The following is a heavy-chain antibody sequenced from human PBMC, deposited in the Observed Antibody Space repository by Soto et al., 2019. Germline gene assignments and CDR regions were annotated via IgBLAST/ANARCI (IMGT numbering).Heavy chain of an antibody. CDR2: ISGSGGTT. CDR3: AKDHRD. Sequence: EVQLLESGGGLVQPGGSLRLSCAGSGFTFSNYGMSWVRQAPGKGLEWVSAISGSGGTTYYADSVRGRFTISRDNSKNTLYLQMNSLRAEDTALYYRAKDHRDWGQGILVTVSS. V-gene: IGHV3-23*01. J-gene: IGHJ4*02. CDR1: GFTFSNYG.